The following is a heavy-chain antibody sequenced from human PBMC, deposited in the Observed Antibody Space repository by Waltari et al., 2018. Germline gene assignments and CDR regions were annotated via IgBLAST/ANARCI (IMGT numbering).Heavy chain of an antibody. V-gene: IGHV5-51*03. D-gene: IGHD6-19*01. J-gene: IGHJ3*02. Sequence: EVQLVQSGAEVKKPGESLKISCKGSGYSFTSYWIGWVRQLPGKAREWMGIIYPGDSDTRYSPSFQGQVTISADKSISTAYLQWSSLKASDTAMYYCASFPAGIAVALPHGNLFDIWGQGTMVTVSS. CDR1: GYSFTSYW. CDR2: IYPGDSDT. CDR3: ASFPAGIAVALPHGNLFDI.